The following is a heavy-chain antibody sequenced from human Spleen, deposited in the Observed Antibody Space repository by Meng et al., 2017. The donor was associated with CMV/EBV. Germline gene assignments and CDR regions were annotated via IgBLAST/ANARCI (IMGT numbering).Heavy chain of an antibody. CDR1: FTFSSYA. CDR3: ARESGYKTYYYYGMDV. V-gene: IGHV3-30*04. D-gene: IGHD5-12*01. J-gene: IGHJ6*02. Sequence: FTFSSYAMHWVRQAPGKGLEWVAVISYDGSNKYYADSVKGRFTISRDNSKNTLYLQMNSLRAEDTAVYYCARESGYKTYYYYGMDVWGQGTTVTVSS. CDR2: ISYDGSNK.